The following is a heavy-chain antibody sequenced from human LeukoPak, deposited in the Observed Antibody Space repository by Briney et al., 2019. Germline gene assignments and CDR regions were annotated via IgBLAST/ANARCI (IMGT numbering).Heavy chain of an antibody. V-gene: IGHV3-23*01. J-gene: IGHJ4*02. CDR1: GFTFSSYA. Sequence: PGGSLRLSCAASGFTFSSYAMTWVRQAPGKGLEWVSSFSFNGESTYYADSAKGRFTISRDNAKNSLYLQMNSLRAEDTAVYYCARLREIPVFGVVTKSTSYFDYWGQGTLVTVSS. CDR2: FSFNGEST. CDR3: ARLREIPVFGVVTKSTSYFDY. D-gene: IGHD3-3*01.